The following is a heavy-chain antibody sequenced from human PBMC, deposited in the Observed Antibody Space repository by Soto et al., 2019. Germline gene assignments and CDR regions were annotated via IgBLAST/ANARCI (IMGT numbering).Heavy chain of an antibody. D-gene: IGHD3-9*01. CDR1: GFMFSGFG. J-gene: IGHJ3*02. CDR2: ISKDGSKK. V-gene: IGHV3-30*18. CDR3: ANPSGYYFGLGSHDEASDM. Sequence: QVHLVESGGGVVQPGRSLRLSCAASGFMFSGFGMHWVRQAPGKGLQWVAGISKDGSKKYYADSVKGRFTISRDNSKKTLYLQMNSLRAEDTAVYYCANPSGYYFGLGSHDEASDMWGQGTVVTVLS.